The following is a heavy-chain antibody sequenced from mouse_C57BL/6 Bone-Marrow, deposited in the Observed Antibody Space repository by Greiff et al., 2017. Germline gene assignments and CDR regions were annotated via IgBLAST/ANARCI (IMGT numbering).Heavy chain of an antibody. J-gene: IGHJ2*01. CDR3: ARSNYYGGNV. Sequence: QVQLQQPGAELVRPGSSVKLSCKASGYTFTSYWLDWVKQRPGQGLEWIGNIYPSDSETHYNQKFKDKATLTVDKSSSTAYMQLSSLTSEDSAVYYCARSNYYGGNVWGQGTTLTVSS. V-gene: IGHV1-61*01. D-gene: IGHD1-1*01. CDR1: GYTFTSYW. CDR2: IYPSDSET.